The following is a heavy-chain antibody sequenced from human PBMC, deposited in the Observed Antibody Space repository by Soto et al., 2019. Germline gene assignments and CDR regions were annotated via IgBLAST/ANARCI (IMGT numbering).Heavy chain of an antibody. V-gene: IGHV3-48*03. D-gene: IGHD3-22*01. CDR3: VRGSRDYYDSSGFEY. Sequence: PGGSLRLSCEASGFTFGSYEMNWVRHAPGKGLEWVSHTSGSGSTKYYADLLKGRFTIYRDNAKNSLYLQMNSLRAEDTAVYYCVRGSRDYYDSSGFEYWGQGTLVTVSS. CDR1: GFTFGSYE. CDR2: TSGSGSTK. J-gene: IGHJ4*02.